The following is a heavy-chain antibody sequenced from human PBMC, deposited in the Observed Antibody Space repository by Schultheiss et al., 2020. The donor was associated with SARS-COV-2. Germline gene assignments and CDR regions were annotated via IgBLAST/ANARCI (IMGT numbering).Heavy chain of an antibody. D-gene: IGHD3-22*01. CDR3: ARAGRDSSGRFAFDI. CDR2: INPNSGGT. CDR1: GYTFTSYG. V-gene: IGHV1-2*02. Sequence: ASVKVSCKASGYTFTSYGISWVRQAPGQGLEWMGWINPNSGGTNYAQKFQGRVTMTRDTSISTAYMELSRLRSDDTAVYYCARAGRDSSGRFAFDIWGQGTMVTVSS. J-gene: IGHJ3*02.